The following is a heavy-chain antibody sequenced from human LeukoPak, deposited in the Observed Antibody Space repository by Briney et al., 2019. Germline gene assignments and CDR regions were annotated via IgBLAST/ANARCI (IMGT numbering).Heavy chain of an antibody. CDR1: GFTFSSYS. Sequence: GGSLRPSCAASGFTFSSYSMNWVRQAPGKGLEWVSSISSSSSYIYYADSVKGRFTISRDNAKNSLYLQMNSLRAEDTAVYYCARAYCSSTSCRDYYYGMDVWGQGTTVTVSS. CDR2: ISSSSSYI. V-gene: IGHV3-21*01. CDR3: ARAYCSSTSCRDYYYGMDV. J-gene: IGHJ6*02. D-gene: IGHD2-2*01.